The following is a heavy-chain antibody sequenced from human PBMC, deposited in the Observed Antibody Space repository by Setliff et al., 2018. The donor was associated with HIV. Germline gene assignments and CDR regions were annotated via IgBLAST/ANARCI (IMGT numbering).Heavy chain of an antibody. CDR1: GYTFTAYY. V-gene: IGHV1-69-2*01. CDR2: VAPEDGET. D-gene: IGHD3-22*01. J-gene: IGHJ4*02. CDR3: TTPLDSSGYFGSDYFDY. Sequence: ASVKVSCKASGYTFTAYYIHWVQQAPGKGLEWMGRVAPEDGETTYAEKFQGRITITADTSTDTAYLELSSLRSEDSAFYYCTTPLDSSGYFGSDYFDYWGQGALVTVSS.